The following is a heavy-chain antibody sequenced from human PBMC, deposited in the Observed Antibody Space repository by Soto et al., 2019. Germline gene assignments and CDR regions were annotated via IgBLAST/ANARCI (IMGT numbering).Heavy chain of an antibody. CDR1: GASVSSGSYY. Sequence: QVQLQESGPGLVKPSETLSLTGTVSGASVSSGSYYWSWIRQPPGKRLEWIGYIYYSGSTNYNPSLKSRVTISVDTSKNQFSLKLSSVTAADTAVYYCARSPYSYDSKRVWFDPWGHGTLVTV. J-gene: IGHJ5*02. D-gene: IGHD3-22*01. CDR2: IYYSGST. CDR3: ARSPYSYDSKRVWFDP. V-gene: IGHV4-61*01.